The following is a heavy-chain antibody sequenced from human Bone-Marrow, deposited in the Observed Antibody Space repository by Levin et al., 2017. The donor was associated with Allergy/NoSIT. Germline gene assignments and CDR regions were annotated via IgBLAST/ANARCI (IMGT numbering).Heavy chain of an antibody. CDR1: GFDFSRHG. Sequence: PGGSLRLSCAASGFDFSRHGMHWVRQAPGKGLEWLAVVWRDGSHTVYEDTVKGRFTIFRDNSKSTLFLQMDSLRVDDTAVYYCARDRGVDGMHLYHFDYWGQGTLVTVSS. CDR3: ARDRGVDGMHLYHFDY. D-gene: IGHD3-16*01. J-gene: IGHJ4*02. CDR2: VWRDGSHT. V-gene: IGHV3-33*01.